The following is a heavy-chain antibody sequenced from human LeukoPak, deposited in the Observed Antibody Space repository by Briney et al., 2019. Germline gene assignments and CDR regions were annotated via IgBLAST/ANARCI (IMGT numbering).Heavy chain of an antibody. CDR1: GGSFSTYY. Sequence: PSETLSLTCAVYGGSFSTYYWSWIRQPPGKGLEWIGEINHSGTTNYNPSLKSRVTISIDTSKNQLSLKVSSVTSADTAVYYCVPVLPGSWGQGTLVTVSS. CDR2: INHSGTT. CDR3: VPVLPGS. J-gene: IGHJ4*02. D-gene: IGHD3-9*01. V-gene: IGHV4-34*01.